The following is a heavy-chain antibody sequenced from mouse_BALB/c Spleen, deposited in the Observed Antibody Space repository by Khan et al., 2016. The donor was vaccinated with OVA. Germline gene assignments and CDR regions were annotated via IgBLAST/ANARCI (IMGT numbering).Heavy chain of an antibody. V-gene: IGHV5-6*01. CDR3: ARLGNS. J-gene: IGHJ3*01. D-gene: IGHD2-1*01. CDR2: TTSGDIYT. CDR1: GFTFSSYG. Sequence: EVQLVEPGGDLVKPGGSLKLSCAASGFTFSSYGMSWVRQTPDKRLELVATTTSGDIYTYYPDSVKGRFTISRDYAKNTLYLQITSMKSADTAERSCARLGNSWGQGTLITVSA.